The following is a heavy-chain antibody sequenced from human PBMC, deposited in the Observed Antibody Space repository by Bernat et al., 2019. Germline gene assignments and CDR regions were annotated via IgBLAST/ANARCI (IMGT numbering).Heavy chain of an antibody. CDR3: ARGTVTTLVY. J-gene: IGHJ4*02. Sequence: QVQLVESGGGVVQPGRSLRLSCAASGFTFSSYGMHWVRQAPGKGLEWVAVISYDGSNKYYADSVKGRFTISRDNSKNTLYLQMNSLRAEDTAVYYCARGTVTTLVYWGQGTLVTVSS. CDR2: ISYDGSNK. V-gene: IGHV3-30*03. CDR1: GFTFSSYG. D-gene: IGHD4-17*01.